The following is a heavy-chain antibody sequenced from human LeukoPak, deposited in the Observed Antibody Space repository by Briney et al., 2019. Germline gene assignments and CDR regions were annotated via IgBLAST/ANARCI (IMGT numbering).Heavy chain of an antibody. J-gene: IGHJ4*02. D-gene: IGHD5-18*01. Sequence: SETLSLTCTVSGGSISSGGYYWSWIRQHPGKGLEWIGYIYYSGSTYCNPSLKSRVTISVDTSKNQFSLKLSSVTAADTAVYYCASTVDTAMVNPYCFDYWGQGTLVTVSS. CDR1: GGSISSGGYY. CDR2: IYYSGST. V-gene: IGHV4-31*03. CDR3: ASTVDTAMVNPYCFDY.